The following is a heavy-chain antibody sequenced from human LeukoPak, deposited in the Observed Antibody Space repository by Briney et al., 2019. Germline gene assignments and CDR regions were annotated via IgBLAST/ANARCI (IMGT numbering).Heavy chain of an antibody. CDR3: ARSPSSSTEGYFDY. D-gene: IGHD2/OR15-2a*01. CDR2: VYTSGST. Sequence: SETLSLTCTVSVGSISSYYWSWIRQPAGKGLEWIGRVYTSGSTNYSPSLKSRVSMSVDTSKNQFSLKLTSVTAADTAAYFCARSPSSSTEGYFDYWGQGTLVTVSS. V-gene: IGHV4-4*07. J-gene: IGHJ4*02. CDR1: VGSISSYY.